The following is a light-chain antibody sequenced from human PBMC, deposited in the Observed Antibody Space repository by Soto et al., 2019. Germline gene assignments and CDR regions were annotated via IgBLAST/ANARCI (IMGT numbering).Light chain of an antibody. CDR2: DAS. Sequence: EIVLTQSPATLSLSPGERATLSCRASQSVSSYLAWYQQKPGQAPRLLIYDASNRATGIPARFSGSGSGTDFTLTISSLEPEDFAVYYCQGSRTFGQGTKVEIK. CDR3: QGSRT. J-gene: IGKJ1*01. CDR1: QSVSSY. V-gene: IGKV3-11*01.